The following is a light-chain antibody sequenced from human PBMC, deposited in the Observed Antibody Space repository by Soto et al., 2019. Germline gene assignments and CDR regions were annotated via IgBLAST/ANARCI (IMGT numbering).Light chain of an antibody. CDR3: MQGLSGFT. V-gene: IGKV2-28*01. CDR1: QSLLHSNGYNY. CDR2: LGS. Sequence: DIVMTQSPLSLPVTPGEPASISCRSSQSLLHSNGYNYSEWYLQKPGQSPQLLIYLGSDRASGVPDRFSGSGSGTDFTLKISRVEAEDVGVYYCMQGLSGFTFGPGSKVEIK. J-gene: IGKJ3*01.